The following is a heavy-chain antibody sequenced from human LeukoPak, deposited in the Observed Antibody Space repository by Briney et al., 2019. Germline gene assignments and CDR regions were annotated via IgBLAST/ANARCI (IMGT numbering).Heavy chain of an antibody. CDR1: GYTFTSYS. CDR3: ARGLGGSGSYFLTFDY. Sequence: WASVKVSCKASGYTFTSYSINWVRQAPGQGLDWMGWISAYNGNTKYAQKLQGRVTMTTDTSTSTAYMELRSLRSDDTAVYYCARGLGGSGSYFLTFDYWGQGTLVTVSS. V-gene: IGHV1-18*01. J-gene: IGHJ4*02. D-gene: IGHD1-26*01. CDR2: ISAYNGNT.